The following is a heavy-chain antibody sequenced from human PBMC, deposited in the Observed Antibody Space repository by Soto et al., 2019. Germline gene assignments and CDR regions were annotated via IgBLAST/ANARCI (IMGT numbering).Heavy chain of an antibody. V-gene: IGHV5-51*01. Sequence: GESLKISCKGSGYSFTSYWIGWVRQMPGKGLEWMGIIYPGDSDTRYSPSFQGQVTISADKSISTAYLQWSSLKASDTAMFYFARPLYYYDSSGYWSAFDIWGQGTMVTVSS. CDR1: GYSFTSYW. J-gene: IGHJ3*02. D-gene: IGHD3-22*01. CDR3: ARPLYYYDSSGYWSAFDI. CDR2: IYPGDSDT.